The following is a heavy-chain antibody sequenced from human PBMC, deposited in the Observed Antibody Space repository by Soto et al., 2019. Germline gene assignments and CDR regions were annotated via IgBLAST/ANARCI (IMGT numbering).Heavy chain of an antibody. D-gene: IGHD4-17*01. CDR1: GFTVRSYG. J-gene: IGHJ6*02. CDR2: ISYDGSNK. V-gene: IGHV3-30*18. CDR3: AKDGGHGDYWDYYAMDV. Sequence: GGSLRLSCAASGFTVRSYGMHWVRQAPGKGLEWVAVISYDGSNKYYADSVKGRFTISRDNSKNTLYLQMNILRAEDTAVYYCAKDGGHGDYWDYYAMDVWGQGTTVTVSS.